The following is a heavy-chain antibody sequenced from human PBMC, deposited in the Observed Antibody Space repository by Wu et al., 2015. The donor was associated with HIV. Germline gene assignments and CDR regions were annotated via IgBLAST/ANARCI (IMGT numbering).Heavy chain of an antibody. CDR2: MNPKSGNT. V-gene: IGHV1-8*03. D-gene: IGHD6-13*01. CDR1: GYTFTSYD. J-gene: IGHJ6*03. Sequence: QVQLVQSGAEVKEPGASVKVSCEASGYTFTSYDINWVRQATGQGLEWMGWMNPKSGNTGYAQKFQGRVTITKNTSITTAYMELSSLRSEDTAVYYCARDGAAAGHPGGNYYYYYMDVWGKGTNGHRLL. CDR3: ARDGAAAGHPGGNYYYYYMDV.